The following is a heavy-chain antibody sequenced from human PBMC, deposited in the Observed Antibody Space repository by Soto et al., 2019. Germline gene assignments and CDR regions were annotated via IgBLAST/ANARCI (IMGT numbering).Heavy chain of an antibody. CDR2: ISGSGYGT. J-gene: IGHJ3*01. Sequence: PGGSLRLSCAASGFTVSSYTMSWVRQAPGKGLEWVSGISGSGYGTYYADSVKGRFTISRDNSKNTLYLQMNSLRAEDTAVYYCAKPPEGSGSYVPLLWGQGTMVTVSS. CDR1: GFTVSSYT. V-gene: IGHV3-23*01. CDR3: AKPPEGSGSYVPLL. D-gene: IGHD1-26*01.